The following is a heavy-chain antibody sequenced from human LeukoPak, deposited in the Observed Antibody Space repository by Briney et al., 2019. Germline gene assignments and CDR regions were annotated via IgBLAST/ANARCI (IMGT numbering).Heavy chain of an antibody. CDR1: GFTFSSYA. Sequence: SGGSLRLSCAASGFTFSSYAMHWVRQAPGKGLEWVAVISYDGSNKYCADSVKGRFTISRDNSKNTLYLQMNSLRAEDTAVYYCARVLYHRRVPRYSGSYYGVDYYYYYMDVWGKGTTVTISS. V-gene: IGHV3-30*04. J-gene: IGHJ6*03. D-gene: IGHD1-26*01. CDR2: ISYDGSNK. CDR3: ARVLYHRRVPRYSGSYYGVDYYYYYMDV.